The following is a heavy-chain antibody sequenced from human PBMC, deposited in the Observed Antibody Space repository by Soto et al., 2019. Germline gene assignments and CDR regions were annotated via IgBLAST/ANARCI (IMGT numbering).Heavy chain of an antibody. D-gene: IGHD6-13*01. CDR3: ARATHSSSWYPRRVFDY. CDR2: ISISSSYI. CDR1: GFTFSSYF. J-gene: IGHJ4*02. Sequence: GGSLRLSCAASGFTFSSYFMNWVRQAPGKGLEWVSSISISSSYIYYADSVKGRFTISRDNAKNLVYLQMNSLRAEDTAVYYCARATHSSSWYPRRVFDYWGQGTLVTVSS. V-gene: IGHV3-21*01.